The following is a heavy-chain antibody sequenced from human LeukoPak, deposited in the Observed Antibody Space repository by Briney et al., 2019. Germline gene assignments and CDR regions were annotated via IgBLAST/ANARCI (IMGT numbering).Heavy chain of an antibody. CDR1: GYTFTSYG. CDR2: ISAYDGNT. J-gene: IGHJ4*02. CDR3: ASGKSLGTIDY. D-gene: IGHD1-1*01. V-gene: IGHV1-18*01. Sequence: ASVTVSCKASGYTFTSYGISWVRQAPGQGLEWVGWISAYDGNTKYAQKLQGRVTMTTDTSTSTAYMELRSLRSDDTAVYYCASGKSLGTIDYWGQGTLVTVSS.